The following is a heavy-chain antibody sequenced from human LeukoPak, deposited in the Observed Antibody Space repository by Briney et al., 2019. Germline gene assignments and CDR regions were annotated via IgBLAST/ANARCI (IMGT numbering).Heavy chain of an antibody. J-gene: IGHJ3*02. D-gene: IGHD1-26*01. V-gene: IGHV3-21*01. CDR3: ARGRSGSYWSDAFDI. CDR1: GFTFSSYS. CDR2: ISSSSSYI. Sequence: GGSLRLSCAASGFTFSSYSMIWVRQAPGKGLEWVSSISSSSSYIYYADSVKGRFTISRDNAKNSLYLQMNSLRAEDTAVYYCARGRSGSYWSDAFDIWGQGTMVTVSS.